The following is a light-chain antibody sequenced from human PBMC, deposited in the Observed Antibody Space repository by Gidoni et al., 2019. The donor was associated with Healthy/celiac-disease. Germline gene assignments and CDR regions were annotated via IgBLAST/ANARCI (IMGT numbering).Light chain of an antibody. Sequence: SSALTQPPSVSVSPGQTASITCSGDQLGDKYACWYQQKPGQSPVLVIYQDSKRPSGIPERFSGSNAGNTATLTISGTQAMDEADYYCQAWDSSTVVFGGGTKLTVL. CDR3: QAWDSSTVV. J-gene: IGLJ2*01. CDR2: QDS. CDR1: QLGDKY. V-gene: IGLV3-1*01.